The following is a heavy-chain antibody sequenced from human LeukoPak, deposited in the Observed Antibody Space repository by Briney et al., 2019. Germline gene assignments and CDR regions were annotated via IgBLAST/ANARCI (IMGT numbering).Heavy chain of an antibody. CDR3: VRGRYGDFEIDY. V-gene: IGHV3-11*06. Sequence: PGGSLRLSCAVSGFSFSDYYMSWIRQPPGKGLEWVSYISGSSTKTNYADSVKGRFTISRDNAKNSLYLQMNSLRVEDTAVYYCVRGRYGDFEIDYWGQGTLVTVSS. J-gene: IGHJ4*02. D-gene: IGHD4-17*01. CDR1: GFSFSDYY. CDR2: ISGSSTKT.